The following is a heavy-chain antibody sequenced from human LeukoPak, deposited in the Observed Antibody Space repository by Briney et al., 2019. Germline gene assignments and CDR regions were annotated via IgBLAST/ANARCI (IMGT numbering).Heavy chain of an antibody. D-gene: IGHD3-22*01. J-gene: IGHJ4*02. CDR3: ARGYYDSSAYYSADY. Sequence: APVKVSCKASGYTFTGFYIHWVRQAPGQGLEWMGWINPNTGDTNYAQKFQGRVTMTRDTPISTAYMELTRLRSDDTAVYYCARGYYDSSAYYSADYWGQGTLVTVSS. CDR1: GYTFTGFY. CDR2: INPNTGDT. V-gene: IGHV1-2*02.